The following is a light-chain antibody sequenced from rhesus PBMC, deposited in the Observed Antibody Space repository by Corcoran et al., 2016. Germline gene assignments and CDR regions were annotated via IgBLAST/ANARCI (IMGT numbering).Light chain of an antibody. V-gene: IGKV1-74*01. CDR3: QHGYGTPYS. CDR1: ENVNNY. CDR2: KAS. Sequence: DIQMTQSPSSLSASVGDRVTITCRASENVNNYLNWYQQKPGKAPKLLIDKASTLQSGVPSRFSGSGSGTEYTFPISSLQPEDVATYYCQHGYGTPYSFGQGTKVEIK. J-gene: IGKJ2*01.